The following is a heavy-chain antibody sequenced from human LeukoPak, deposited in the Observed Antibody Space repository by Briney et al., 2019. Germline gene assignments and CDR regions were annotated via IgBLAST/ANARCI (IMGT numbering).Heavy chain of an antibody. V-gene: IGHV3-23*01. J-gene: IGHJ4*02. Sequence: GGSLRLSCAASAFNFRMYAMSWVRLAPGKGLEWVSGIVGDGSSTYYADSVKGRFTISKDYSKNTLYLQMNSLSAEDTAMYYCAEDSIYGDGKWDIDYWGQGTLLTVSS. D-gene: IGHD1-26*01. CDR2: IVGDGSST. CDR3: AEDSIYGDGKWDIDY. CDR1: AFNFRMYA.